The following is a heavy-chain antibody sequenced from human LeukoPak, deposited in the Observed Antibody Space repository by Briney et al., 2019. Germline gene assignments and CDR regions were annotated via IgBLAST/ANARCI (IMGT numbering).Heavy chain of an antibody. J-gene: IGHJ4*02. CDR3: ARGHFGVVRAFDY. CDR1: GGSISSGDYY. D-gene: IGHD3-3*01. V-gene: IGHV4-30-4*08. Sequence: SQTLSLTCTVSGGSISSGDYYWSWIRQPPGKGLGWIGYIYYSGSTYYNPSLKSRVTISVDTSKNQFSLKLSSVTAADTAVYYCARGHFGVVRAFDYWGQGTLVTVSS. CDR2: IYYSGST.